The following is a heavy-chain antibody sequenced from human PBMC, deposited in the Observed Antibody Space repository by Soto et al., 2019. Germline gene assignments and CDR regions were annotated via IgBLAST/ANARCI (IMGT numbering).Heavy chain of an antibody. CDR3: AKYYYDSSGSFDY. J-gene: IGHJ4*02. CDR1: GFTFSSYG. V-gene: IGHV3-33*06. D-gene: IGHD3-22*01. CDR2: IWYDGSKT. Sequence: PGGSLRLSCAASGFTFSSYGMHWVRQAPGKGLEWVAVIWYDGSKTYYAGSVKGRFTISRDNSMNTLYLQMNSLRVEDTAVYYCAKYYYDSSGSFDYWGQGSLVTVSS.